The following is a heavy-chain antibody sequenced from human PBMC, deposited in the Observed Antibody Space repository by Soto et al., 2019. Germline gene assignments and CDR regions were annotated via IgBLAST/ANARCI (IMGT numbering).Heavy chain of an antibody. D-gene: IGHD3-22*01. CDR1: GGSISSAGYY. V-gene: IGHV4-31*03. CDR2: IYYSGST. J-gene: IGHJ4*02. CDR3: ARAKYYYDGSGYYSFDY. Sequence: SETLSLTCSVSGGSISSAGYYWSWIRQYPGKGLECIGYIYYSGSTYYNPSLESRLTITVDTSKNQFSLKLSSVTAADTAVYYCARAKYYYDGSGYYSFDYWGQGTLVTVSS.